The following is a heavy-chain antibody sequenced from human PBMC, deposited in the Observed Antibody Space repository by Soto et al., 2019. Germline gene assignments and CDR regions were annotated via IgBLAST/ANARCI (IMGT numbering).Heavy chain of an antibody. D-gene: IGHD1-26*01. V-gene: IGHV3-30*18. J-gene: IGHJ6*01. CDR2: ISYDGSNK. Sequence: SMRLACASCVFTFQISGIRWFLQTPGKGLEWVAIISYDGSNKYYADSVKGRVTISRDSSKDTLYLQMNSLRAEDSAVYYCAKDRSAGRSPFDVWGQRITVTVPS. CDR3: AKDRSAGRSPFDV. CDR1: VFTFQISG.